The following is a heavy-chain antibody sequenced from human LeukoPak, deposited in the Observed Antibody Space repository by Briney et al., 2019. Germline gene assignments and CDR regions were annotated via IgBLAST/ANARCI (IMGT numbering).Heavy chain of an antibody. CDR2: ISSSSSYI. J-gene: IGHJ4*02. D-gene: IGHD3-9*01. CDR1: GFTFSSYS. CDR3: ASRGAFDWLFPRDY. V-gene: IGHV3-21*01. Sequence: PGGSQRLSCAASGFTFSSYSMNWVRQAPGKGLEWVSSISSSSSYIYYADSVKGRFTISRDNAKNSLYLQMNSLRAEDTAVYYCASRGAFDWLFPRDYWGQGTLVTVSS.